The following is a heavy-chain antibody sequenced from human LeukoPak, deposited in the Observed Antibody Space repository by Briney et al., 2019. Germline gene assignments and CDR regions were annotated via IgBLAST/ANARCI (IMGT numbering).Heavy chain of an antibody. CDR3: ARGLRVVTAIPWFDP. V-gene: IGHV4-34*01. CDR2: INHGAST. CDR1: GGSFSGYY. D-gene: IGHD2-21*02. J-gene: IGHJ5*02. Sequence: SETLSLTCAVYGGSFSGYYWSWIRQPPGKGLEWVGEINHGASTNYNPSLKSLVTISVATTKTQFSVKLSSVTAADTAVYYCARGLRVVTAIPWFDPWGHGTLVTVSS.